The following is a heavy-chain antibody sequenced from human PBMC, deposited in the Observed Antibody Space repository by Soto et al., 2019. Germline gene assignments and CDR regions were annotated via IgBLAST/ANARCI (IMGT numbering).Heavy chain of an antibody. J-gene: IGHJ6*03. CDR2: IYYSGST. V-gene: IGHV4-39*01. Sequence: SETLSLTCTVSGGSISSSSYYWGWIRQPPGKGLEWIGSIYYSGSTYYNPSLKSRVTISVDTSKNQFSLKLSSVTAADTAVYYCARSSYSSSWDGLYYYYMDVWGKGTTVTVSS. CDR3: ARSSYSSSWDGLYYYYMDV. CDR1: GGSISSSSYY. D-gene: IGHD6-13*01.